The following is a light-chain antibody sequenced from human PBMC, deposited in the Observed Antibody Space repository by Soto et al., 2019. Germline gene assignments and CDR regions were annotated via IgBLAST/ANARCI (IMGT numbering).Light chain of an antibody. V-gene: IGKV3-20*01. Sequence: EILLTQSPGTLSLSPGERATLSCRASQSVTTNYLGWYQQKPGQAPRLLIYGASSRATGIPDRFSGSGSGTDFTLTISRLEPEDFAVYYCQQYGSSPITFGQGTRLEIK. J-gene: IGKJ5*01. CDR2: GAS. CDR3: QQYGSSPIT. CDR1: QSVTTNY.